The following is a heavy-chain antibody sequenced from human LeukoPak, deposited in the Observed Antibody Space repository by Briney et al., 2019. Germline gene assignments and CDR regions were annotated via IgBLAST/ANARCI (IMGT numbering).Heavy chain of an antibody. CDR1: GFTFSNND. CDR3: ARRGSYFGGFDY. V-gene: IGHV3-23*01. J-gene: IGHJ4*02. CDR2: ISGSGDNT. Sequence: PGGSLRLTCAASGFTFSNNDTSWVRQAPGKGLEWVSAISGSGDNTNYGDSVKGRFTISRDNAKNRLFLQMNSLRVEDTAIYYCARRGSYFGGFDYWGQGTLVSVPS. D-gene: IGHD1-26*01.